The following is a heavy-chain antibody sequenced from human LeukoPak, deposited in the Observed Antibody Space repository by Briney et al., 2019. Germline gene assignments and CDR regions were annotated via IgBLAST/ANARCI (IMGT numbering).Heavy chain of an antibody. D-gene: IGHD3-22*01. CDR2: ISYDGSNK. V-gene: IGHV3-30-3*01. Sequence: PGGSLRLSCAASGFTFSSYAMHWVRQAPGKGLEWVAVISYDGSNKYYADSVKGRFTISRDNSKNTLYLQMNSLRAEDTAVYYCARDPEWKGYYDSSGYFDYWGQGTLVTVSS. CDR1: GFTFSSYA. J-gene: IGHJ4*02. CDR3: ARDPEWKGYYDSSGYFDY.